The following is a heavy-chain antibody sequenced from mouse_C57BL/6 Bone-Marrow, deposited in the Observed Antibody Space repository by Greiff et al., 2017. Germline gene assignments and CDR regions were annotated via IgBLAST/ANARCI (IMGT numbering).Heavy chain of an antibody. D-gene: IGHD1-1*01. CDR3: ARFTTVFDD. CDR2: ISSGGSYT. J-gene: IGHJ2*01. V-gene: IGHV5-6*01. Sequence: EVLLVESGGDLVKPGASLKLSCAASGFTFSSYGMSWVRQTPDKRLEWVATISSGGSYTYYPDSVKGRVTISRDNANNTQYLQMSRLKSEDAAMYCCARFTTVFDDWGKGTTLTVSS. CDR1: GFTFSSYG.